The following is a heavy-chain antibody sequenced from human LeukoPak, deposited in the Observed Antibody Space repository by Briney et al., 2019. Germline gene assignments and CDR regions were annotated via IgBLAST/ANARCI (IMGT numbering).Heavy chain of an antibody. CDR2: IYYSGTT. V-gene: IGHV4-59*01. CDR3: ARIDAVAATPTSFDY. CDR1: GGSISIFY. J-gene: IGHJ4*02. Sequence: SETLSLTCTVSGGSISIFYWSWIRQPPGKGLEWIGDIYYSGTTNYNTSLKSRVTISLDTSKNQFSLRLSAVTAADTAVYYCARIDAVAATPTSFDYWGQGTLVTVSS. D-gene: IGHD6-19*01.